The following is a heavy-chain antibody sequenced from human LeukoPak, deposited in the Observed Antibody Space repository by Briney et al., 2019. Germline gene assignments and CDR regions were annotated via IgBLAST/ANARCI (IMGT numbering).Heavy chain of an antibody. V-gene: IGHV4-34*01. D-gene: IGHD2-21*02. J-gene: IGHJ4*02. CDR1: GGSFSAYY. CDR2: INHSGST. CDR3: ARCGFDCGGDCYVDY. Sequence: PSETLSLTCAVYGGSFSAYYWSWIRQPPGKGMEWIGEINHSGSTNYNPSLKSRVTISVDTSKNQFSLKLSSVTAADTAVYYCARCGFDCGGDCYVDYWGQGTLVTVSS.